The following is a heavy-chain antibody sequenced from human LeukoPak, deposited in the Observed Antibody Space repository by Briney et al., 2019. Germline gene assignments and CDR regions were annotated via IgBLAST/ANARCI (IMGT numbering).Heavy chain of an antibody. CDR1: GFTFSSYW. J-gene: IGHJ3*02. D-gene: IGHD3-22*01. CDR2: IKNDGSST. V-gene: IGHV3-74*01. CDR3: ARGGEDYYDSSGYYFGAYDI. Sequence: PGGSLRLSCAASGFTFSSYWMHWVRQAPGKGLVWVSRIKNDGSSTNYADSVKGRFTIPRDNAKNTLYLQMNSLRAEDTAVYYCARGGEDYYDSSGYYFGAYDIWGQGTMVTVSS.